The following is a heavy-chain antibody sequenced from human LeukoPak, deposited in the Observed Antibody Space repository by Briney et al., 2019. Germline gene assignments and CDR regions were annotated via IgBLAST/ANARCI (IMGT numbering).Heavy chain of an antibody. Sequence: GRSLRLSCAASGFTFDDYAMHWVRQAPGKGLEWVAVISYDGSNKYYADSVKGRFTISRDNSKNTLYLQMNSLRAEDTAVYYCAKDLRGYSYGYELDYWGQGTLVTVSS. CDR3: AKDLRGYSYGYELDY. V-gene: IGHV3-30*18. CDR2: ISYDGSNK. D-gene: IGHD5-18*01. CDR1: GFTFDDYA. J-gene: IGHJ4*02.